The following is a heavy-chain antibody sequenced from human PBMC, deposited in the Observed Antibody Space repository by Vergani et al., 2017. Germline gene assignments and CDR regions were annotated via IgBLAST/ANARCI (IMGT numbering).Heavy chain of an antibody. CDR1: GGTFSSYA. J-gene: IGHJ3*02. CDR2: IIPIFGTA. V-gene: IGHV1-69*01. CDR3: AKEMGATTHPLDDACDI. Sequence: QVQLVQSGAEVKKPGSSVKVSCKASGGTFSSYAISWVRQAPGQGLEGMGGIIPIFGTANYAQKLQGRVTITAAESTSTAYMVLSSLRSEDTAVYYCAKEMGATTHPLDDACDIWGQGTMVTVSS. D-gene: IGHD1-26*01.